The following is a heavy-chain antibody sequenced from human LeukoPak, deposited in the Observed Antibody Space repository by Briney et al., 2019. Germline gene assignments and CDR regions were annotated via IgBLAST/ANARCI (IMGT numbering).Heavy chain of an antibody. J-gene: IGHJ6*02. CDR3: ATAVTTFRGDPYYYGMDV. V-gene: IGHV1-24*01. Sequence: ASVKVSCKVSGYTLTELSMHWVRQAPGKGLEWMGGFDPEDGETIYAQKFQGRVTMTEDTSTDTAYMELSSLRSEDTAVYYCATAVTTFRGDPYYYGMDVWGQGTTVTVSS. CDR2: FDPEDGET. CDR1: GYTLTELS. D-gene: IGHD4-17*01.